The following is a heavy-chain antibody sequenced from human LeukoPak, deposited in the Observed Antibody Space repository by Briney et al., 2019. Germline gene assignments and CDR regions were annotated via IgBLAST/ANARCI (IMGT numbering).Heavy chain of an antibody. J-gene: IGHJ4*02. CDR2: IYSGGSI. Sequence: GGSLRLSCAASGFTVSGNYMSWVRQAPGKGLEWVSVIYSGGSIYYADSVKSRLTISRHNSKNTLYLQMNSLRAEDTAVYYCASGSKFDYWGQGTLVTVSS. CDR1: GFTVSGNY. CDR3: ASGSKFDY. V-gene: IGHV3-53*04. D-gene: IGHD5/OR15-5a*01.